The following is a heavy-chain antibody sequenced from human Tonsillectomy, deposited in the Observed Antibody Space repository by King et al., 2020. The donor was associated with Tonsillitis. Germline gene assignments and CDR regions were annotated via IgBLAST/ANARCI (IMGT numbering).Heavy chain of an antibody. D-gene: IGHD6-13*01. CDR2: IDPSDSYT. CDR1: GYSFTSYW. J-gene: IGHJ6*02. V-gene: IGHV5-10-1*03. CDR3: ATQQQLAYYYYYGMDV. Sequence: QLVQSGAEVKKPGESLRISCKGSGYSFTSYWISWVRQMPGKGLEWMGRIDPSDSYTNYSPSFQGHVTISADKSISTAYLQWSSLKASDTAMYYWATQQQLAYYYYYGMDVWGQGTTVTVSS.